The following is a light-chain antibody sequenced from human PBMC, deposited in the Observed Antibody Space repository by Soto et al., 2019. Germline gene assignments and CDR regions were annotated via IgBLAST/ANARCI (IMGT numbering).Light chain of an antibody. Sequence: SYELTQPPSESVAPGETASISCGGDRIGRKSVHWYQQRPGQATLLVMYYDNDRPSEIPERFSGFNSGNTATLDISGVEAGDEADYYCQVWDSSSDHYVFGPGTKLTVL. CDR2: YDN. J-gene: IGLJ1*01. CDR3: QVWDSSSDHYV. V-gene: IGLV3-21*04. CDR1: RIGRKS.